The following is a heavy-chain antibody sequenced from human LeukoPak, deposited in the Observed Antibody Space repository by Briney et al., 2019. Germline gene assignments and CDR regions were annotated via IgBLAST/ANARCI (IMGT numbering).Heavy chain of an antibody. J-gene: IGHJ4*02. CDR1: GYTFTGYH. V-gene: IGHV1-24*01. CDR3: ANLRITMVRGVIRGGRDFDY. Sequence: GASVKVSCKASGYTFTGYHIHWVRQAPGKGLEWMGGFDPEDGETIYAQKFQGRVTMTEDTSTDTAYMELSSLRSEDTAVYYCANLRITMVRGVIRGGRDFDYWGQGTLVTVSS. D-gene: IGHD3-10*01. CDR2: FDPEDGET.